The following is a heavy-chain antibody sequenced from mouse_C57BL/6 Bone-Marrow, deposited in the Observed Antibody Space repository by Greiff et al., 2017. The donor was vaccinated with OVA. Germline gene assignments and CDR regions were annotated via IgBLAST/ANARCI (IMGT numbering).Heavy chain of an antibody. CDR1: GFSFNTYA. J-gene: IGHJ4*01. Sequence: GGGLVQPKGSLKLSCAASGFSFNTYAMIWVRQAPGKGLEWVARLRSKSNNYATYYADSVKDRLTISRDDSESMLYLQMNNLRTEDTAMYYCVIHGYYAMDYWGQGTSVTVSS. CDR3: VIHGYYAMDY. CDR2: LRSKSNNYAT. V-gene: IGHV10-1*01.